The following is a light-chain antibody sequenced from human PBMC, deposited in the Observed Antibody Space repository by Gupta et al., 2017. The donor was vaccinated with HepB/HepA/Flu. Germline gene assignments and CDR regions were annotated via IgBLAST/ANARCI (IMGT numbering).Light chain of an antibody. CDR1: QNISSN. CDR3: KQSENWPTWT. CDR2: GVS. V-gene: IGKV3-15*01. Sequence: EIVMTQSPATLSMSPGERATLSCRASQNISSNLAWYQQIPGQAPRLLIHGVSTRATGIPARLSGRGSGTEFTLTISSRQAEDFAVYYGKQSENWPTWTFGKGTKVEIK. J-gene: IGKJ1*01.